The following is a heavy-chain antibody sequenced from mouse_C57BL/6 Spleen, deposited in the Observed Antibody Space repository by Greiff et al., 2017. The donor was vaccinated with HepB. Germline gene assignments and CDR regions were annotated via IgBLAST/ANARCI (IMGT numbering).Heavy chain of an antibody. D-gene: IGHD1-1*01. CDR2: IDPEDGET. V-gene: IGHV14-2*01. J-gene: IGHJ2*01. CDR3: ARNAISAVVALDY. CDR1: GFNIKDYY. Sequence: VQLQQSGAELVKPGASVKLSCTASGFNIKDYYMHWVKQRTKQGLEWIGKIDPEDGETKYAPKFQGKATITADTSSNTAYLQLSSLTSEDTAVYDCARNAISAVVALDYWGQGTTLTVSS.